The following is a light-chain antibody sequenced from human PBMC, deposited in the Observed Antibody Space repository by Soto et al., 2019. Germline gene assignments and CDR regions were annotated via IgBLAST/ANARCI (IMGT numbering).Light chain of an antibody. CDR2: AAS. V-gene: IGKV1-27*01. J-gene: IGKJ4*01. CDR3: QKYNSAPLT. Sequence: DIQMTKSPSSLSASVGDRVTITCRAGQGICNYLAWYQQKPGKVPKLLIYAASTLQSGFPSRFSGSGSGTDFTLTISSLQPEDVATYYCQKYNSAPLTFGGGTKVEIK. CDR1: QGICNY.